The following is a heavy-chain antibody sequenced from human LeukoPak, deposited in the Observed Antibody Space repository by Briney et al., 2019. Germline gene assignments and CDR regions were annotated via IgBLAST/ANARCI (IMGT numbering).Heavy chain of an antibody. CDR2: IIPILGIA. CDR1: GGTFSSYA. J-gene: IGHJ4*02. V-gene: IGHV1-69*04. Sequence: SVKVSCKASGGTFSSYAISWVRQAPGQGLEWMGRIIPILGIANYAQKFQGRVTITADKSTSTAYMELSSLRSEDTAVYYCARHGSGHTNGDYFDYWGQGALVTVSS. D-gene: IGHD5-18*01. CDR3: ARHGSGHTNGDYFDY.